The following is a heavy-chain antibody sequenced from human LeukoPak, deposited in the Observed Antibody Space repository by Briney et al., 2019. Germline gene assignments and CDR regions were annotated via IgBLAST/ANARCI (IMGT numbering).Heavy chain of an antibody. V-gene: IGHV3-23*01. CDR3: AKSVTDYGDYVFDY. Sequence: GGSLRLSYAASGFTFSSYAMSWVRQAQGKGLEWVSAISGSGGSTYYADSVKGRFTISRDNSKNTLYLQMNSLRAEDTAVYYCAKSVTDYGDYVFDYWGQGTLVTVSS. J-gene: IGHJ4*02. CDR2: ISGSGGST. D-gene: IGHD4-17*01. CDR1: GFTFSSYA.